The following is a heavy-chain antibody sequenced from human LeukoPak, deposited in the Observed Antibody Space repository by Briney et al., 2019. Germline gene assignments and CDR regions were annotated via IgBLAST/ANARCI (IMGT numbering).Heavy chain of an antibody. V-gene: IGHV3-23*01. CDR1: GFTFSSYA. J-gene: IGHJ4*02. D-gene: IGHD2-15*01. CDR2: ISGSGGST. Sequence: GESLKISCAASGFTFSSYAMSWVRQAPGKGLEWVSAISGSGGSTYYADSVKGRFTISRDNSKNTLYLQMNSLRAEDTAVYYCASIVVVVAAPFDYWGQGTLVTVSS. CDR3: ASIVVVVAAPFDY.